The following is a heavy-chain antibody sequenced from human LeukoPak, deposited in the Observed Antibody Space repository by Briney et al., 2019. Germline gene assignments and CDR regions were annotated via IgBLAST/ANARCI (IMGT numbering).Heavy chain of an antibody. CDR1: RFTFSTYW. CDR3: AKLGQLWLLSYFDY. D-gene: IGHD5-18*01. CDR2: ISGSGGST. J-gene: IGHJ4*02. V-gene: IGHV3-23*01. Sequence: PGGSLRLSCAASRFTFSTYWMSWVRQAPGKGLEWVSAISGSGGSTYYADSVKGRFTISRDNSKNTLYLQMNSLRAEDTSVYYCAKLGQLWLLSYFDYWGQGTLVTVSS.